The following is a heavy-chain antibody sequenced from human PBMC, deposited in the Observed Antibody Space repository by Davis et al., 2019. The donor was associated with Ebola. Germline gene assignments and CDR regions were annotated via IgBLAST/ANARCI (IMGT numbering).Heavy chain of an antibody. D-gene: IGHD1-26*01. Sequence: MPSETLSLTCAVSCGSFSGYHWSWIRQPPGKGLEWIGEINHSGSTNYNPSLKSRVTISVDTSKNQFSLRLSSVTAADTAVYYCARRQLRSGRYYGWFDPWGQGTQVT. CDR3: ARRQLRSGRYYGWFDP. V-gene: IGHV4-34*01. CDR1: CGSFSGYH. CDR2: INHSGST. J-gene: IGHJ5*02.